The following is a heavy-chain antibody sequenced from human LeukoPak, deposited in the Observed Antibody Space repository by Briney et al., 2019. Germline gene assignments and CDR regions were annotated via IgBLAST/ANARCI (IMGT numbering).Heavy chain of an antibody. CDR1: GFTVTTNY. D-gene: IGHD6-13*01. V-gene: IGHV3-66*01. Sequence: GGSLRLSCAASGFTVTTNYMSWVRQAPGKGLEWVSIIYSGGSTYYADSVKGRFTISRDNSKNTLYLQMNSLRAEDTAVYYCARGIAAAALYFDYWGQGTLVTVSS. J-gene: IGHJ4*02. CDR3: ARGIAAAALYFDY. CDR2: IYSGGST.